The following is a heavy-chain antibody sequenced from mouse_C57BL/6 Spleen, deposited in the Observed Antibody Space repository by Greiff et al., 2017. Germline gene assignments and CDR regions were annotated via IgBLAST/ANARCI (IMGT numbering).Heavy chain of an antibody. CDR1: GFTFSSYG. CDR2: ISSGGSYT. D-gene: IGHD1-1*01. CDR3: ARHLNYYGSRDWYFDV. V-gene: IGHV5-6*01. Sequence: EVQLQESGGDLVKPGGSLKLSCAASGFTFSSYGMSWVRQTPDKRLEWVATISSGGSYTYYPDSVKGRFTISRDNAKNTLYLQMSSLKSEDTAMYYCARHLNYYGSRDWYFDVWGTGTTVTVSS. J-gene: IGHJ1*03.